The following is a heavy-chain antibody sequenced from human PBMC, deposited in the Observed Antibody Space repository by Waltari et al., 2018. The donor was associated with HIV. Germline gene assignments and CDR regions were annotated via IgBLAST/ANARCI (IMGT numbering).Heavy chain of an antibody. CDR2: VHDSGST. CDR1: GRPTSGYY. J-gene: IGHJ4*02. Sequence: QVQLQESGPGLVKPSETLSLICTVSGRPTSGYYWSWILQPPGKGLEWIGYVHDSGSTKYNPSLKSRVTISIDTSTNQVSLALNSVTAADTAVYFCARVKASYYDGSGFYFLDYWGQGTLVTVSS. V-gene: IGHV4-59*01. D-gene: IGHD3-22*01. CDR3: ARVKASYYDGSGFYFLDY.